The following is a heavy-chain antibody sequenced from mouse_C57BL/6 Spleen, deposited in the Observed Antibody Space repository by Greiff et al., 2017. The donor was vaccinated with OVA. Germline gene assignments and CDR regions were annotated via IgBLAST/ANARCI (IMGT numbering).Heavy chain of an antibody. D-gene: IGHD4-1*01. CDR1: GYTFTDYY. CDR2: IYPGSGNT. Sequence: VQLQQSGAELVRPGASVKLSCKASGYTFTDYYINWVKQRPGQGLEWIARIYPGSGNTYYNEKLKGKATLTAEKSSSTAYMQLSSLTSEDSAVYFCAREGELGPFDYWGQGTTLTVSS. V-gene: IGHV1-76*01. J-gene: IGHJ2*01. CDR3: AREGELGPFDY.